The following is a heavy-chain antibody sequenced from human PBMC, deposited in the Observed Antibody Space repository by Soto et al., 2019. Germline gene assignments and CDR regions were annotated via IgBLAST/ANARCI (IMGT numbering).Heavy chain of an antibody. J-gene: IGHJ6*02. V-gene: IGHV1-2*02. Sequence: ASVKVSCKASGYTFTGYYMHWVRQAPGQGLEWMGWINPNSGGTNYAQKFQGRVTMTRDTSISTAYMELSRLRSDDTAVYYCASHQKTATTFWGVAYYYGMDVWGQGTTVTVSS. CDR2: INPNSGGT. CDR3: ASHQKTATTFWGVAYYYGMDV. D-gene: IGHD1-7*01. CDR1: GYTFTGYY.